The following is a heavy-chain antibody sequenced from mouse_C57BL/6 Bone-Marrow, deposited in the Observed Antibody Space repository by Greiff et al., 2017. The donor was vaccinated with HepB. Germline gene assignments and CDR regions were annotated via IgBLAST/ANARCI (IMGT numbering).Heavy chain of an antibody. J-gene: IGHJ1*03. V-gene: IGHV2-6*01. CDR3: SYGSRGYWYFDV. CDR2: IWGVGST. CDR1: GFSLTSYG. Sequence: VKLMESGPGLVAPSQSLSITCTVSGFSLTSYGVDWVRQSPGKGLEWLGVIWGVGSTNYNSALKSRLSISKDNSKSQVFLKMNSLQTDDTAMYYWSYGSRGYWYFDVWGTGTTVTVSS. D-gene: IGHD1-1*01.